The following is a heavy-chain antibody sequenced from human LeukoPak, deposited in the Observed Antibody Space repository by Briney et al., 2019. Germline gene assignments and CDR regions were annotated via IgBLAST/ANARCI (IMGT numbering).Heavy chain of an antibody. CDR2: IYYSGST. CDR3: ARYMVQGVSIDY. V-gene: IGHV4-39*01. J-gene: IGHJ4*02. CDR1: GGSISSSSYY. Sequence: PSETLSLTCTVSGGSISSSSYYWGWIRQPPGKGLEWMGSIYYSGSTYYNLSLKSRVTISVDTSKNQFSLKLSSVTAADTAVYYYARYMVQGVSIDYWGQGTLVTVSS. D-gene: IGHD3-10*01.